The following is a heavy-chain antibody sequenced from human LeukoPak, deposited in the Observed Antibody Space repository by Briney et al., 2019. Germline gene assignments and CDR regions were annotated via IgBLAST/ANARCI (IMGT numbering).Heavy chain of an antibody. V-gene: IGHV3-74*01. CDR3: VRGGPSTWS. D-gene: IGHD2-15*01. CDR1: GFTFILYW. J-gene: IGHJ5*02. Sequence: GGCLRLSCAVSGFTFILYWMHWVRHAPGKGPVWVSRINDDGSDTTYADSVKGRFTISRDDAKNMLFLQMNSLRAEDTAVYYCVRGGPSTWSWGQGTLVTVSS. CDR2: INDDGSDT.